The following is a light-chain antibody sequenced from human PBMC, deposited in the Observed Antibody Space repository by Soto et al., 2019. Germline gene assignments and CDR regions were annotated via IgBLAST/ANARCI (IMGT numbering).Light chain of an antibody. CDR1: QSVSSSF. V-gene: IGKV3-20*01. CDR3: QQYGSSPLT. CDR2: GAS. J-gene: IGKJ4*01. Sequence: EIVLTQSPGTLSLSPGERATLSSRASQSVSSSFLAWYQQKPGQAPRLLIYGASSRATGIPDRFSGSGSGTDFTFTISRLEPEDVAVYYCQQYGSSPLTFGGGTKVEIK.